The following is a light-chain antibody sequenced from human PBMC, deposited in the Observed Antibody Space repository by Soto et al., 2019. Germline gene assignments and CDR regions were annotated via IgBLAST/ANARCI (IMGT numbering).Light chain of an antibody. Sequence: DIQMTQSPSSLSASVGDRVTITCRASQGINNLLGWYQQGPGKAPKRLIYAASNLEGGVPSRFSGSGSGTEFTLTISSLPPENFATYYYLQHDTYPFTFGAGTKVHVK. CDR3: LQHDTYPFT. V-gene: IGKV1-17*01. J-gene: IGKJ3*01. CDR1: QGINNL. CDR2: AAS.